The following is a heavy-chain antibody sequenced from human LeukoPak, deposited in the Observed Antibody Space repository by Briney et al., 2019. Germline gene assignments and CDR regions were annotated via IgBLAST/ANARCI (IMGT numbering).Heavy chain of an antibody. J-gene: IGHJ4*02. D-gene: IGHD6-19*01. CDR3: ARERTVAKFLSY. Sequence: GVSVKVSCKASGGTFSSYGISWVRQAPGQGLEWMGRIIPILGIANYAQKFQGRVTITADKSTSAAYMELSNLRSEDTAVYYCARERTVAKFLSYWGQGTLVTVSS. V-gene: IGHV1-69*04. CDR1: GGTFSSYG. CDR2: IIPILGIA.